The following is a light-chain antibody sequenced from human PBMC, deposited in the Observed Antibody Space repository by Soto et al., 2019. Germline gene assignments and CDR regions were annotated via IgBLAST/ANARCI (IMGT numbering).Light chain of an antibody. Sequence: QSVLNQPASVSGSPGQWITISCTGTSSDVGGYDYVSWYQQLPGKAPKLLIYDVNNRPSGVSHRFSGSKSGNTASLTISGLQAEDEADYYCSSYTGSSTFVFGTGTKVTVL. CDR3: SSYTGSSTFV. V-gene: IGLV2-14*01. CDR2: DVN. J-gene: IGLJ1*01. CDR1: SSDVGGYDY.